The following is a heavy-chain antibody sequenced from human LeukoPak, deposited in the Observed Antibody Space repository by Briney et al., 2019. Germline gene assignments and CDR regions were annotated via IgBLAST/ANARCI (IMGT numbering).Heavy chain of an antibody. Sequence: GSSVKVSCKASGGTFSSYAISWVRQAPGQGLEWMGRIIPIFGTANYAQKFQGRVTITTDESTSTAYMELRSLRSDDTAVYYCARDGVEDSYGYGPLEFDYWGQGTLVTVSS. V-gene: IGHV1-69*05. CDR2: IIPIFGTA. J-gene: IGHJ4*02. CDR1: GGTFSSYA. CDR3: ARDGVEDSYGYGPLEFDY. D-gene: IGHD5-18*01.